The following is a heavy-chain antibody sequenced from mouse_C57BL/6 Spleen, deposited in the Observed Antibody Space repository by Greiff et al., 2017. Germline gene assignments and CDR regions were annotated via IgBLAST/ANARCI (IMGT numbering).Heavy chain of an antibody. CDR2: IDPSDSET. CDR1: GYTFTSYW. V-gene: IGHV1-52*01. Sequence: QVQLQQPGAELVRPGSSVKLSCKASGYTFTSYWLHWVKQRPIQGLEWIGNIDPSDSETHYNQKFKDKATLTVDKSSSTAYMQLSSLTSEDSAVYYCARSRITTVPRDYWGQGTTRTVSS. CDR3: ARSRITTVPRDY. J-gene: IGHJ2*01. D-gene: IGHD1-1*01.